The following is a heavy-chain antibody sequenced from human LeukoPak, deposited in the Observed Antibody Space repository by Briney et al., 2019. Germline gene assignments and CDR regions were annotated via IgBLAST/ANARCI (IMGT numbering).Heavy chain of an antibody. V-gene: IGHV3-21*01. Sequence: GGSLRLSCAATGFTFNTFSMHWVRQAPGKGLEWVSFIFSSSTSIYYSDSVKGRFTISRDNAKNSVHLQMNSLRAEDTAVYYCAREDYDSSGYYPGNMDVWGKGTTVIISS. CDR3: AREDYDSSGYYPGNMDV. CDR1: GFTFNTFS. D-gene: IGHD3-22*01. CDR2: IFSSSTSI. J-gene: IGHJ6*03.